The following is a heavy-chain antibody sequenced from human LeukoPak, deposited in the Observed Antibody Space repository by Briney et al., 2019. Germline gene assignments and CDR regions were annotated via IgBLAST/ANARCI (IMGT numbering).Heavy chain of an antibody. V-gene: IGHV4-4*09. CDR1: GGSVSSYY. CDR2: IYTSGST. Sequence: AETLSLTCTVSGGSVSSYYWSWIRQPPGKGLEWIGDIYTSGSTNYNPSLKSRVTISVDTSKNQFSLKLSSVTAADTAVYYCARHARRVAGTDWFDPWGQGTLVTVSS. D-gene: IGHD6-19*01. CDR3: ARHARRVAGTDWFDP. J-gene: IGHJ5*02.